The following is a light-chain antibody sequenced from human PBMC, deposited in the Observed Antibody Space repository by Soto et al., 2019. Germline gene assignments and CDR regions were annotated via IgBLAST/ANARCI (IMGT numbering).Light chain of an antibody. CDR1: QSVTDNY. CDR3: HQYDRSPRGT. V-gene: IGKV3-20*01. CDR2: GAT. J-gene: IGKJ1*01. Sequence: DIVLTQSPGTLSSSPGGRATLSCRASQSVTDNYLAWYQHKPGQAPRLLIYGATSRATGIPDRFSGSGSGTDFTLTISRLEPEDFAMYYCHQYDRSPRGTFGQGTKVEIK.